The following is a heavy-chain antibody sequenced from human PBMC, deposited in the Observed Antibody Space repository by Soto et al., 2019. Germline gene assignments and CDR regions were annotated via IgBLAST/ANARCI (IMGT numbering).Heavy chain of an antibody. CDR2: IYSSGNT. CDR3: ARVGNTMVHWFDP. D-gene: IGHD3-10*01. Sequence: SETLSLTCTVSGGSSSSTSYHWGWIRQPPGKGLEWIGCIYSSGNTYYNPSLKSRVTISVDTSKNQFFLKLNSVTAADTAVYYCARVGNTMVHWFDPWGQGTLVTVSS. J-gene: IGHJ5*02. CDR1: GGSSSSTSYH. V-gene: IGHV4-39*07.